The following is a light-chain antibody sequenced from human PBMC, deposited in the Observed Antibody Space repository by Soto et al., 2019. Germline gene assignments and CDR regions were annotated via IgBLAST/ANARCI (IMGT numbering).Light chain of an antibody. V-gene: IGKV3-11*01. J-gene: IGKJ4*01. CDR1: QSVASY. CDR2: DIS. Sequence: DINLTQSPSTLSLSPGERVTLTCRASQSVASYLDWYQQKPGQAPRLLMYDISNMATGVPARFSGRGYGTDFTLTISSLEPEDFAIYYCQQRTKWSPPTFGGGTKVEIK. CDR3: QQRTKWSPPT.